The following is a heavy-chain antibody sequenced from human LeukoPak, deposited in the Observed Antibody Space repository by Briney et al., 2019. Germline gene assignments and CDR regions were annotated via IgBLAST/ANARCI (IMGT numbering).Heavy chain of an antibody. J-gene: IGHJ4*02. Sequence: GGSLRLSCAASGFTFSNYWMSWVRQAPGKGPEWMGNIKEDGSEAYYVDSVKGRFTISRDNAQNSLYLHMHSLRVEDTAVYYCARDPYVSNFDYWGQGTLVTVSS. V-gene: IGHV3-7*03. CDR1: GFTFSNYW. CDR2: IKEDGSEA. D-gene: IGHD3-10*02. CDR3: ARDPYVSNFDY.